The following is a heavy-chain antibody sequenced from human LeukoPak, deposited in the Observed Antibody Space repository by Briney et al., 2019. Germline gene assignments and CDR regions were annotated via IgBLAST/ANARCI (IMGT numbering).Heavy chain of an antibody. Sequence: PSETLSLTCAVYGGSFSGYYWSWIRQPPGKGLEWIGEINHSGSTNYNPSLKSRVTISVDTSKNQFSLKLSSVTAADTAVYYCARGRPSSWWTAAARKNWFDPWGQGTLVTVSS. V-gene: IGHV4-34*01. J-gene: IGHJ5*02. D-gene: IGHD6-13*01. CDR1: GGSFSGYY. CDR2: INHSGST. CDR3: ARGRPSSWWTAAARKNWFDP.